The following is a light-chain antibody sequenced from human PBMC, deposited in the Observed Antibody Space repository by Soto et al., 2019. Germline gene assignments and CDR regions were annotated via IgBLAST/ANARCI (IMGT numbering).Light chain of an antibody. CDR2: GAS. J-gene: IGKJ1*01. Sequence: EVVLTQSPCTLSLSPGERAIVSCSGIQTVSRNYLAWYQKKPGQAPRLLIYGASTRAAGIPDRFSGSGSGTDFTLTITRLEPEDFAVYYCQQYGGPVPWAFGQGTKVDI. CDR3: QQYGGPVPWA. CDR1: QTVSRNY. V-gene: IGKV3-20*01.